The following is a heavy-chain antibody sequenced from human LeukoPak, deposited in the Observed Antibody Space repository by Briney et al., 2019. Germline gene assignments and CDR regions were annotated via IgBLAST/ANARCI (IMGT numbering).Heavy chain of an antibody. J-gene: IGHJ5*02. Sequence: ASVKVSCKASVYTFTSYSRNWVGQTPGQGLDWMGWINTNTGNPTYAQGFTGRFVFSLATSVSTAYLQISSLKAEDTAVYYCARYRTGAARLNWFDPWGQGTLVTVSS. CDR2: INTNTGNP. D-gene: IGHD6-6*01. V-gene: IGHV7-4-1*02. CDR1: VYTFTSYS. CDR3: ARYRTGAARLNWFDP.